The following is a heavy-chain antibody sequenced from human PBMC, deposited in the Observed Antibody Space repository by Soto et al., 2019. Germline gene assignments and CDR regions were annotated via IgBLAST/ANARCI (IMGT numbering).Heavy chain of an antibody. J-gene: IGHJ5*02. V-gene: IGHV3-23*01. CDR2: ISSSGNST. Sequence: GPLRLSCPASGLTFSNYPISRVRQAPGKGLEWVSAISSSGNSTYYAHSVKGRFTISRDNYKNTLYLQMNSLRAEETAVYYCAKDYTGSWYWFDPWGQGTLVTVSS. CDR3: AKDYTGSWYWFDP. CDR1: GLTFSNYP. D-gene: IGHD6-13*01.